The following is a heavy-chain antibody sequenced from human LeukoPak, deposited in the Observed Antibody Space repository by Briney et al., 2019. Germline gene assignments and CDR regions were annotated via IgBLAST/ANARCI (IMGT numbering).Heavy chain of an antibody. D-gene: IGHD3-9*01. CDR1: GYTFTSYG. J-gene: IGHJ5*02. V-gene: IGHV1-18*01. Sequence: ASVTVSCTASGYTFTSYGISWVRQAPGQGLEWMGWISAYNGNTNYAQKLQGRVTMTTDTSTSTAYMELRSLRSDDTAVYYCARGDYDILTGHPNWFDPWGQGTLVTVSS. CDR3: ARGDYDILTGHPNWFDP. CDR2: ISAYNGNT.